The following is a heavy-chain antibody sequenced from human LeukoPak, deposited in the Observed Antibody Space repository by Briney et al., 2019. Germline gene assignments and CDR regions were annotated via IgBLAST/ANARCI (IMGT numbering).Heavy chain of an antibody. J-gene: IGHJ6*03. CDR1: GGSFSGYY. D-gene: IGHD3-22*01. CDR3: ARGKKYDSSGYYYYYYMDV. Sequence: RPSETLSLTCAVYGGSFSGYYWSWIRQPPGKGLEWIGEINHSGSTNYNPSLKSRVTISVDTSKNQFSLKLSSVTAADTAVYYCARGKKYDSSGYYYYYYMDVWGKGTTVTVSS. CDR2: INHSGST. V-gene: IGHV4-34*01.